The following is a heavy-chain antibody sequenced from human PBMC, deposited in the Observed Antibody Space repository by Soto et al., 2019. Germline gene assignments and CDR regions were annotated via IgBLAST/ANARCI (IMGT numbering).Heavy chain of an antibody. CDR2: MNPNSGNT. V-gene: IGHV1-8*01. Sequence: GASVKVSCKASGSPFTSYDINWVRQATGQGLEWMGWMNPNSGNTGYAQKFQGRVTMTRSTAISTAYMELSSLRSEDTAVYYCARGKYWSEWLLYPAYYYYGMDVGGQGTTVTVSS. CDR3: ARGKYWSEWLLYPAYYYYGMDV. CDR1: GSPFTSYD. J-gene: IGHJ6*02. D-gene: IGHD3-3*01.